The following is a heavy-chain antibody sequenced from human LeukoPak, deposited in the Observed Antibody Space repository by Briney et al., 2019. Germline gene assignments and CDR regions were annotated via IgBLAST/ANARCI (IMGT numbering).Heavy chain of an antibody. J-gene: IGHJ6*02. CDR1: GFTFSSYA. D-gene: IGHD2-15*01. CDR3: ARNLVVVAATHYYYYGMDV. V-gene: IGHV3-64*01. Sequence: GGSLRLSCAASGFTFSSYAMHWVRQAPGKGLEYVSAISSNGGSTYYANSVKGRFTISRDNSKNTLYLQMGSLRAEDMAVYYCARNLVVVAATHYYYYGMDVWGQGTTVTVSS. CDR2: ISSNGGST.